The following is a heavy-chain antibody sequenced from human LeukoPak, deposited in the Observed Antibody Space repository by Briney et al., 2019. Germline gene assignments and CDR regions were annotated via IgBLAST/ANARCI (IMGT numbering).Heavy chain of an antibody. CDR3: ASTQRYYDILTGYPSGGWFDP. D-gene: IGHD3-9*01. CDR1: GFTFSDYY. Sequence: PGGSMRLSCAASGFTFSDYYMSWIRQAPGKGLEWVSYISSSGSTIYYADSVKGRFTISRDNAKNSLYLQMNSLRAEDTAVYYCASTQRYYDILTGYPSGGWFDPWGQGTLVTVSS. CDR2: ISSSGSTI. V-gene: IGHV3-11*01. J-gene: IGHJ5*02.